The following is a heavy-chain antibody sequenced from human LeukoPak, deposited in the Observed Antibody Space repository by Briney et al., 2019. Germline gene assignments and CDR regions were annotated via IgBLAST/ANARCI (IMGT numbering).Heavy chain of an antibody. CDR3: ARGWDFDSGGRPTAYVY. D-gene: IGHD3-22*01. CDR1: GGTFSSYA. CDR2: IIPIFGTA. Sequence: SVKVSCKASGGTFSSYAISWVRQAPGQGLEWMGGIIPIFGTANYAQKFQGRVTITADESTSTAYMELSSLRSEDTAVYYCARGWDFDSGGRPTAYVYWGQGTLVSVSS. V-gene: IGHV1-69*13. J-gene: IGHJ4*02.